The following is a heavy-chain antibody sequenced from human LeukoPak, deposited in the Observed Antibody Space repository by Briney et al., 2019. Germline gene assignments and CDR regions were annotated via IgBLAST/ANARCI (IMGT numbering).Heavy chain of an antibody. CDR3: ARSVKYYGSGSYVYYYGMDV. CDR1: GGTFSSYA. Sequence: ASVKVSCKASGGTFSSYAISWVRQAPGQGLEWMGGIIPIFGTANYAQKFQGRVTITADESTSTAYMELSSLRSEDTAVYYCARSVKYYGSGSYVYYYGMDVWGKGTTVTVSS. D-gene: IGHD3-10*01. CDR2: IIPIFGTA. V-gene: IGHV1-69*13. J-gene: IGHJ6*04.